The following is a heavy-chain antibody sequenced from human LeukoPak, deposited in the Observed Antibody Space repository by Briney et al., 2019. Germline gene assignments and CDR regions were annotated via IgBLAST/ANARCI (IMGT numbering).Heavy chain of an antibody. CDR1: GGSISSGNYY. Sequence: SETPSLTCTVSGGSISSGNYYWSWIRQPAGKGLEWIGRIYPSGTTNYNPSLKSRVIISLDTSTNQFSLRLSSVTAADTALYYCARGIGYLNFDSWGQGTLVTVSS. V-gene: IGHV4-61*02. CDR2: IYPSGTT. D-gene: IGHD5-12*01. J-gene: IGHJ4*02. CDR3: ARGIGYLNFDS.